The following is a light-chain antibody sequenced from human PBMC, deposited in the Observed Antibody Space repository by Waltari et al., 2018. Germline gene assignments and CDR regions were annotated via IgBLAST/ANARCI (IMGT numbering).Light chain of an antibody. J-gene: IGLJ2*01. CDR1: SLRTSY. V-gene: IGLV3-19*01. CDR2: GKN. Sequence: SSELTQDPAVSVALGQTVRITCQGDSLRTSYASWYQQKPGLAPVLVIYGKNNRPSGIPDRFSGSYSGNTASLTITGAQAEDESGYYCNSRDSSGVVFGGGTKLTVL. CDR3: NSRDSSGVV.